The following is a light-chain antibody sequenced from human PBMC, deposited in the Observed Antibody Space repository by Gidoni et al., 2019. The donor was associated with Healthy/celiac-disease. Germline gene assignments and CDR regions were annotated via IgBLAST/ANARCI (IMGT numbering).Light chain of an antibody. Sequence: EIVLTQSPGTLSLSPRERATLSCRASQTLSSTYLAWYQQKPDQAPRLLIYGASNRATGIPERFSGSGSGTDFTLTISRLEPEDFAVYYCQQYGSLPGSFGQGTKLQIK. J-gene: IGKJ2*04. V-gene: IGKV3-20*01. CDR1: QTLSSTY. CDR3: QQYGSLPGS. CDR2: GAS.